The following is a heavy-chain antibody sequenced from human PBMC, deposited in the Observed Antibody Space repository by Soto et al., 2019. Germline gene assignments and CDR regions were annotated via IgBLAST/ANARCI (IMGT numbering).Heavy chain of an antibody. D-gene: IGHD1-7*01. Sequence: SETLSLTCTVSGGSISSGDYYWSWIRQPPGKGLEWIGYIYYSGSTYYNPSLKSRVTISVDTSKNQFSLKLSSVTAADTAVYYCARGITGTALFDYWGQGTLVTVS. CDR3: ARGITGTALFDY. V-gene: IGHV4-30-4*01. J-gene: IGHJ4*02. CDR2: IYYSGST. CDR1: GGSISSGDYY.